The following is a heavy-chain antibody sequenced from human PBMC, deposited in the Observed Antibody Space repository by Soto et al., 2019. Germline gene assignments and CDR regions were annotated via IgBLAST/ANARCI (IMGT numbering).Heavy chain of an antibody. J-gene: IGHJ4*02. CDR2: ITSSSGSV. CDR1: GFSFSSYG. Sequence: GGSLRLSCAASGFSFSSYGMIWVRQAPGEGLEWVSFITSSSGSVFYAASVQGRFTISRDNAKNSLYLQMNGLRAEDTAVYYCARAFAGTSSSDYWGQGTLVTVSS. CDR3: ARAFAGTSSSDY. D-gene: IGHD6-13*01. V-gene: IGHV3-21*01.